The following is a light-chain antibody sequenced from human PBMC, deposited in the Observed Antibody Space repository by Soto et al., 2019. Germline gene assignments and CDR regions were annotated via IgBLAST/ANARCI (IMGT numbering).Light chain of an antibody. J-gene: IGLJ1*01. Sequence: QSVLTQPPSVSGSPGQSVAISCTGTSSDVGSYNRVSWYQQPPGTAPKLMIYDVNNRPSGVPDRFSGSKSGNTASLTISGLQAKDEADYYCSSYTISSTYVFGTGTKLTVL. CDR2: DVN. CDR3: SSYTISSTYV. V-gene: IGLV2-18*02. CDR1: SSDVGSYNR.